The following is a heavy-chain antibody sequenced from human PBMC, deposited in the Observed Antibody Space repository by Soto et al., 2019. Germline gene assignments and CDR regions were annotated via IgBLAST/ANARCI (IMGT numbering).Heavy chain of an antibody. CDR3: ARADPDASVGY. V-gene: IGHV4-59*11. Sequence: SETVSLTCTFSCASMISHYWTWLRQSPGKGLEWIGYISYSGSTYYNPSHKSRVTISADTSRNQFSLKLSAVISADTAVYYCARADPDASVGYWGQGTLVTVSS. CDR1: CASMISHY. J-gene: IGHJ4*02. CDR2: ISYSGST. D-gene: IGHD3-16*01.